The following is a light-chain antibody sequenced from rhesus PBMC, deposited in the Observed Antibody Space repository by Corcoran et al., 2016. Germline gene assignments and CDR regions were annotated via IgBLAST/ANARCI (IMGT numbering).Light chain of an antibody. V-gene: IGLV2S9*01. J-gene: IGLJ1*01. CDR1: NSDIGVYND. CDR3: CSYRTGSTYI. CDR2: DVS. Sequence: QSALTQPPSVSRSLGQSVTISCTGTNSDIGVYNDVSWYQQYPATAPRLLIFDVSKRPSGVSNRFSGSKSDNTTSLTISGLQPEDEADYYGCSYRTGSTYIFGPGTRLTVL.